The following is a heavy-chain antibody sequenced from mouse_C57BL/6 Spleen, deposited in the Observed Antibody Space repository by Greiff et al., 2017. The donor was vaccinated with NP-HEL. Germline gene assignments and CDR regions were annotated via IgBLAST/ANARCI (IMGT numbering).Heavy chain of an antibody. Sequence: QVQLQQSGPGLVQPSQSLSITCTVSGFSLTSYGVHWVRQSPGKGLEWLGVIWRGGSTDYNAAFMSRLSITKDNSKSQVFFKMNSLQADDTAIYSCAKNVYDYYYAMDYWGQGTSVTVSS. CDR3: AKNVYDYYYAMDY. V-gene: IGHV2-5*01. J-gene: IGHJ4*01. D-gene: IGHD2-3*01. CDR1: GFSLTSYG. CDR2: IWRGGST.